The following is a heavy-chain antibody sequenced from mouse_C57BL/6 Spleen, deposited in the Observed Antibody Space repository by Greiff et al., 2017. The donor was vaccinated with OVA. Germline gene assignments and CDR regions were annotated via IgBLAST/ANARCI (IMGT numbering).Heavy chain of an antibody. J-gene: IGHJ2*01. CDR3: ARSRAGTWLDY. Sequence: EVQLQQSGPELVKPGASVKISCKASGYTFTDYYMNWVKQSHGKSLEWIGDINPNNGGTSYNQKFKGKATVTVDKSSSTAYMELRSLTSEDSAVYYCARSRAGTWLDYWGQGTTLTVSS. CDR1: GYTFTDYY. CDR2: INPNNGGT. D-gene: IGHD3-3*01. V-gene: IGHV1-26*01.